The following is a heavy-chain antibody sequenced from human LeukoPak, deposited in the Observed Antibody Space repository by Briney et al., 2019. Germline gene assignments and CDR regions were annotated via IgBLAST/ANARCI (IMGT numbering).Heavy chain of an antibody. J-gene: IGHJ3*02. CDR3: ARASGDYGDYVYAFDI. CDR2: IYYSGST. Sequence: SETLSLTCTVSGGSISSYYWSWIRQPPGKGLEWIGYIYYSGSTNYNPSLKSRVTISVDTSKNQFSLKLSSVTAADTAVYFCARASGDYGDYVYAFDIWGQGTMVTVSS. D-gene: IGHD4-17*01. V-gene: IGHV4-59*01. CDR1: GGSISSYY.